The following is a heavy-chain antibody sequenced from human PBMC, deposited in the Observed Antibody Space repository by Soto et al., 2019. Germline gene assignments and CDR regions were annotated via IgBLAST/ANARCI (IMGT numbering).Heavy chain of an antibody. CDR3: ARDRGGITVSSKPLGEWFDP. D-gene: IGHD6-19*01. CDR2: IYDGGST. V-gene: IGHV4-4*02. J-gene: IGHJ5*02. Sequence: SETLSLTCAVSGGSISSSNWWSWVRQPPGKGLEWIGEIYDGGSTNYNPSLKSRATISLDMPKNQFSLMLTSVTAADTAVYYCARDRGGITVSSKPLGEWFDPWGQGTLVTVS. CDR1: GGSISSSNW.